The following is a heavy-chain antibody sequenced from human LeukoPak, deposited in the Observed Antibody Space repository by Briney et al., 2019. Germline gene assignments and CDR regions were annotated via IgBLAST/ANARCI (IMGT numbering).Heavy chain of an antibody. J-gene: IGHJ6*03. CDR3: ARDSLWFGELFKLGYYMDV. CDR2: IYSGGSGST. V-gene: IGHV3-53*01. Sequence: PGGSLRLSCAASGFTVSSNYMSWVRQAPGKGREWVSVIYSGGSGSTYYADSAKGRFTISRDNSKNTLYLQMNSLRAEDTAVYYCARDSLWFGELFKLGYYMDVWGKGTTVTISS. CDR1: GFTVSSNY. D-gene: IGHD3-10*01.